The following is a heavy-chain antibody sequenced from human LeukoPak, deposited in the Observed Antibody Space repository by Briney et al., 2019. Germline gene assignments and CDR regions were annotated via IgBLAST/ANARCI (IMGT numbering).Heavy chain of an antibody. CDR1: GFTFSTYA. V-gene: IGHV3-30-3*01. CDR3: ARDGGATHYFDY. CDR2: ISYDGNTN. J-gene: IGHJ4*02. Sequence: GGSLRLSCAASGFTFSTYAMHWVRQAPGKRLEWGAAISYDGNTNYYADSVKGRFPISRDNSKNTLYLQLNSLRAEDTAVYYCARDGGATHYFDYWGQGALVTVSS. D-gene: IGHD1-26*01.